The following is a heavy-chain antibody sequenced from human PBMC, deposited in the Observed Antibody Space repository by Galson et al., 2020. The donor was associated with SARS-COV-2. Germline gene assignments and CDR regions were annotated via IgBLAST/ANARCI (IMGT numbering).Heavy chain of an antibody. CDR2: ISGTGSST. CDR1: EFTFSNYA. J-gene: IGHJ6*02. V-gene: IGHV3-23*01. D-gene: IGHD2-2*01. CDR3: AKGYTSCYVPPCYYGMDV. Sequence: GGSLRLSCAASEFTFSNYAMTWVRQAPGKGLEWVSTISGTGSSTYYADSVRGRFTISRDNSKNTLYLQMNSLRAEDTAVYFCAKGYTSCYVPPCYYGMDVWGQGTTVTVSS.